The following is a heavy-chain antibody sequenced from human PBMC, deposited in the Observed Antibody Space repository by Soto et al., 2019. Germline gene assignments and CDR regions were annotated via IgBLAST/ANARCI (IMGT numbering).Heavy chain of an antibody. CDR3: AKDQYSSSAGLFDY. D-gene: IGHD6-6*01. CDR1: GFTFSSYG. V-gene: IGHV3-30*18. J-gene: IGHJ4*02. CDR2: ISYDGSNK. Sequence: ESGGGVVQPGRSLRLSCAASGFTFSSYGMHWVRQAPGKGLEWVAVISYDGSNKYYADSVKGRFTISRDNSKNTLYLQMNSLRAEDTAVYYCAKDQYSSSAGLFDYWGQGTLVTVSS.